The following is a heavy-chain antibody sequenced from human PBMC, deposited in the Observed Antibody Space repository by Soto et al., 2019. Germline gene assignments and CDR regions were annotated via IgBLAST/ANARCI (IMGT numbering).Heavy chain of an antibody. V-gene: IGHV4-30-4*01. J-gene: IGHJ5*02. CDR2: IYSSGNT. D-gene: IGHD7-27*01. CDR3: ARRVTGGGERFDP. Sequence: QVQLQVSGPGLVEPSQTLSLTCTVSGASVSSDNYYWTWIRQPPGKDLEWIGYIYSSGNTNYNPSLRSRVTMSKDTSKNQFSLKLNSVTAADTAVYYCARRVTGGGERFDPWGQGTLVTVSS. CDR1: GASVSSDNYY.